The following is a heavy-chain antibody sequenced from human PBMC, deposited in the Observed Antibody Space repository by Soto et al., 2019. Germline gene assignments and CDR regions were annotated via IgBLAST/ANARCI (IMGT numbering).Heavy chain of an antibody. V-gene: IGHV1-18*01. CDR3: ARDWKGAEGFDP. CDR1: GYMFTSYG. Sequence: QVQMVQSGPEVKKPGASVKVSCRTSGYMFTSYGISWVRQAPGQGLEWMGWISTDNGDTNYAQNFQGRVTMTTDTSTTTSYMELRSLTSDDTAVYFCARDWKGAEGFDPWGQGTLVTVSS. J-gene: IGHJ5*02. D-gene: IGHD1-1*01. CDR2: ISTDNGDT.